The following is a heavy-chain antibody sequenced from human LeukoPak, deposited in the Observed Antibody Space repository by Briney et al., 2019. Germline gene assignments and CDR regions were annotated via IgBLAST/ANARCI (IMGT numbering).Heavy chain of an antibody. Sequence: PSETLSLTCTVSGGSISSSSYYWSWIRQPPGKGLEWIGYIYYSESTNYNPSLKSRVTISVDTSKNQFSLKLSSVTAADTAVYYCAREGTDQYYYYYMDVWGKGTTVTVSS. CDR2: IYYSEST. V-gene: IGHV4-61*01. J-gene: IGHJ6*03. D-gene: IGHD3-10*01. CDR3: AREGTDQYYYYYMDV. CDR1: GGSISSSSYY.